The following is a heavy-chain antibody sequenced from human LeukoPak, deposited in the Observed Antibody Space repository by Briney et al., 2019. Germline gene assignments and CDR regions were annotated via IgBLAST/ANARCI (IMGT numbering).Heavy chain of an antibody. J-gene: IGHJ5*02. D-gene: IGHD3-9*01. V-gene: IGHV4-39*02. Sequence: SETLSLTCTVSGGSISSSSYYWGWIRQPPGKGLEWIGNIYYSGSTYCNPSLKSRVTISVDTSKNQFSLKLSSVTAADTAVYYCARGRLRYFDWLQKNWFDPWGQGTLVTVSS. CDR1: GGSISSSSYY. CDR2: IYYSGST. CDR3: ARGRLRYFDWLQKNWFDP.